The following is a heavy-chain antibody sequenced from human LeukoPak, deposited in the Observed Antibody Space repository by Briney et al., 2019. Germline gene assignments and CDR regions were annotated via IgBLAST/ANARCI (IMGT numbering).Heavy chain of an antibody. CDR1: GGTFSSYA. V-gene: IGHV1-69*04. CDR2: IIPILGIA. CDR3: ARGGLGGYDRATIFDY. J-gene: IGHJ4*02. Sequence: ASVKVSCKASGGTFSSYAISWVRQAPGQGLEWMGRIIPILGIANYAQKFQGRVTITADKSTSTAYMELSSLRSEDTAVYYCARGGLGGYDRATIFDYWGQGTLVTVSS. D-gene: IGHD5-12*01.